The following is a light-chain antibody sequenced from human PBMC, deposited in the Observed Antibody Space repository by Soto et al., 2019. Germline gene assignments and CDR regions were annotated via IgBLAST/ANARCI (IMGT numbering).Light chain of an antibody. CDR3: SSYAGANRV. Sequence: QSALTQPPSASGSPGQSVTISCTGTSSDVGANNYVSWYQQHPGKAPKLMIYEVTKRPSGVPDRFSGSKSGNTASLTVSGLKAADEADYYCSSYAGANRVFGTGTKLTVL. J-gene: IGLJ1*01. CDR2: EVT. V-gene: IGLV2-8*01. CDR1: SSDVGANNY.